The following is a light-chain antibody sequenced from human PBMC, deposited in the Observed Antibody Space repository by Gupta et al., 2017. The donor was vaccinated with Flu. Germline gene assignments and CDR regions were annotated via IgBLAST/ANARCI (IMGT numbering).Light chain of an antibody. J-gene: IGKJ4*01. CDR2: WAS. Sequence: DLVMTQSPDSLAVSLGERATINCKSSQSVLYSSNNKNYLAWYQQKPGQPPKLLIYWASTRESVVPDRFSGSGSGTDFTLTISSLQAEDVAVYYCQQYYSTLTFGGGTKVEIK. V-gene: IGKV4-1*01. CDR3: QQYYSTLT. CDR1: QSVLYSSNNKNY.